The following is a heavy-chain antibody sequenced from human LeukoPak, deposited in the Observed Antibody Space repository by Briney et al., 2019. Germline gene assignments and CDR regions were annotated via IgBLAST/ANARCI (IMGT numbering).Heavy chain of an antibody. Sequence: PGGSLRLSCAAPGFTVSGSHMSWVRQAPGQGLDWVSIIYTGASTYYADSVKGRFTISRDNSKNTLYLQMNSLRAEDTAVYYCARGRFGESWGQGTLVTVSS. D-gene: IGHD3-10*01. V-gene: IGHV3-53*01. CDR2: IYTGAST. CDR1: GFTVSGSH. CDR3: ARGRFGES. J-gene: IGHJ5*02.